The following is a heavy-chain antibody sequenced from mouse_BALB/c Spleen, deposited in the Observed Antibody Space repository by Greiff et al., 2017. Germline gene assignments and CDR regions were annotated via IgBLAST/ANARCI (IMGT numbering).Heavy chain of an antibody. V-gene: IGHV1-63*02. CDR2: IYPGGGYT. J-gene: IGHJ4*01. D-gene: IGHD2-3*01. Sequence: VQLQQSGAELVRPGTSVKISCKASGYTFTNYWLGWVKQRPGHGLEWIGDIYPGGGYTNYNEKFKGKATLTADTSSSTAYTQLSSLTSEDSAVYFCARCDGYYAMDYWGQGTSVTVSS. CDR1: GYTFTNYW. CDR3: ARCDGYYAMDY.